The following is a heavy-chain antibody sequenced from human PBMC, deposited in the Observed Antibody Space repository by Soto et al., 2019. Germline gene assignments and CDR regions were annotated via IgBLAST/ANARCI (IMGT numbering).Heavy chain of an antibody. CDR2: MNPNSGNT. V-gene: IGHV1-8*01. CDR3: ARGRLTMVRGVGNWFDP. Sequence: PSVKVSCKASGYTFTSYDINWVRQATGQGLEWMGWMNPNSGNTGYAQKFQGRVTMTRNTSISTAYMELSSLRSEDTAVYYCARGRLTMVRGVGNWFDPWGQGTLVTVSS. D-gene: IGHD3-10*01. CDR1: GYTFTSYD. J-gene: IGHJ5*02.